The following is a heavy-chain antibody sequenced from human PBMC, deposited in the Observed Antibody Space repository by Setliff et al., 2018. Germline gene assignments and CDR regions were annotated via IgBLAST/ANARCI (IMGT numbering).Heavy chain of an antibody. CDR1: GDSISNYY. CDR3: GRAGKPYAIDV. V-gene: IGHV3-7*04. Sequence: LSLTCTVSGDSISNYYWNWIRQVPGKGLEWVANIKGDDSERYYVDSVEGRFTVSRDNAMNSLFLQMDSLRVDDTAVYYCGRAGKPYAIDVWGQGTMVTVSS. J-gene: IGHJ3*01. CDR2: IKGDDSER.